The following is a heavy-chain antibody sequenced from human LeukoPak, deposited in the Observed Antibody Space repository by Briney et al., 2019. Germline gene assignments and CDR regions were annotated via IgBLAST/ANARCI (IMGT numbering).Heavy chain of an antibody. D-gene: IGHD5-18*01. CDR1: GYTLTELS. CDR2: FDPEDGET. CDR3: ATDPTRGYSYGFLWY. V-gene: IGHV1-24*01. Sequence: ASVKVSCKVSGYTLTELSMHWVRQAPGKGLEWMGGFDPEDGETIYAQKFQSRVTMTEDTSTDTAYMELSSLRSEDTAVYYCATDPTRGYSYGFLWYWGQGTLVTVSS. J-gene: IGHJ4*02.